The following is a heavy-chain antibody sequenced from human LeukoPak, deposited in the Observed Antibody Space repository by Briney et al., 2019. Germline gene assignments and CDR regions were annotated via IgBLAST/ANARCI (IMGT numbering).Heavy chain of an antibody. J-gene: IGHJ4*02. CDR2: IKQDGSEK. CDR3: ARDRRAAAAPRYYFDY. CDR1: GFTFSSYA. V-gene: IGHV3-7*01. Sequence: GGSLRLSCAASGFTFSSYAMSWVRQAPGKGLGWVANIKQDGSEKYYVDSVKGRFTISRDNAKNSLYLQMNSLRAEDTAVYYCARDRRAAAAPRYYFDYWGQGTLVTVSS. D-gene: IGHD6-13*01.